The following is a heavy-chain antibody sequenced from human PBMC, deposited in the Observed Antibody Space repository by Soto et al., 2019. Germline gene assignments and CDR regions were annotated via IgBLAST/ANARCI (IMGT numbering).Heavy chain of an antibody. V-gene: IGHV3-30*18. J-gene: IGHJ4*02. CDR3: AKGGSSSARYFDS. D-gene: IGHD1-26*01. CDR2: ISYDGRNQ. Sequence: QVQVVESGGGVVQPGRSLRLSCAASGFTFSGYGMHWVRQAPGKGLEWVAVISYDGRNQYYADSVKGRFTVSKDNSKRTLYLQMNSLGVEDSAVYYCAKGGSSSARYFDSWGQGTLVTVSS. CDR1: GFTFSGYG.